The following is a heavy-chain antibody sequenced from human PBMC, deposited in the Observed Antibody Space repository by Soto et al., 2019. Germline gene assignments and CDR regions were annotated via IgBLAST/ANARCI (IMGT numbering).Heavy chain of an antibody. CDR2: IIPILGIT. D-gene: IGHD2-2*01. J-gene: IGHJ3*02. CDR1: GGTFSSYT. CDR3: ARDVLGYCSSTSCPGHAFDI. Sequence: SVKVSCKASGGTFSSYTISWVRQAPGQGLEWMGRIIPILGITNYAQKFQGRVTITTDKSTSTAYMELSSLRSDDTAVYYCARDVLGYCSSTSCPGHAFDIWGQGTMVTVSS. V-gene: IGHV1-69*04.